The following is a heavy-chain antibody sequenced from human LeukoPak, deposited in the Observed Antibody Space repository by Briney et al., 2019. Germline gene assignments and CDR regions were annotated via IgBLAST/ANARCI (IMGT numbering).Heavy chain of an antibody. CDR2: INPNSFGT. CDR3: ARDSATLPGSYFDY. J-gene: IGHJ4*02. Sequence: GESLKISCKASGYTFTDYYIHWVRQAPGQGLEWMGWINPNSFGTNYAQKFQDRVTMTRDTSISTAYMELSRLRSDDTAIYYCARDSATLPGSYFDYWGQGTLVTVSS. V-gene: IGHV1-2*02. CDR1: GYTFTDYY. D-gene: IGHD2-15*01.